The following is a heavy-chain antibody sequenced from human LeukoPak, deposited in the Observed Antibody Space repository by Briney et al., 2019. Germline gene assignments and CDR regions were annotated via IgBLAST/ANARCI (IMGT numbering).Heavy chain of an antibody. D-gene: IGHD3-22*01. CDR2: IYTSGST. CDR3: ARTPDSSGYYLNY. J-gene: IGHJ4*02. Sequence: SQTLSLTCTVSGGSISSGSYYWSWIRQPAGKGLEWIGHIYTSGSTNYNPSLKSRVTISVDTSKNQFSLKLSSVTAADTAVYYCARTPDSSGYYLNYWGQGTLVTVSS. CDR1: GGSISSGSYY. V-gene: IGHV4-61*09.